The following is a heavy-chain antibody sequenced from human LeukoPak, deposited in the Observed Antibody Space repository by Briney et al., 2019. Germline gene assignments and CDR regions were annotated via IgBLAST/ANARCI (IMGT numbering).Heavy chain of an antibody. CDR1: GYTFTSYG. CDR3: ARSVEGYCSLDNCYYYYYYMDV. J-gene: IGHJ6*03. V-gene: IGHV1-18*01. D-gene: IGHD2-15*01. Sequence: GASVKVSCKASGYTFTSYGMRWVRQAPGQGLEWMGWINAYNGNTNYAQKLQGRVTMTTDTSTRTAYMELRSLRYDDTAVYYCARSVEGYCSLDNCYYYYYYMDVWGKGTTVTVS. CDR2: INAYNGNT.